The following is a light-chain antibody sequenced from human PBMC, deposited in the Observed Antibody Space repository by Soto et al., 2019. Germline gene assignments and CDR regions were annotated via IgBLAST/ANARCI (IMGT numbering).Light chain of an antibody. Sequence: DIQMTQSPSSLSASVGDRVTITCRASQSITSYLNWYQQKPGKAPNLLIYAASNLQSGVPSRFSGSGSGTDFTLTISSLHPEDFATYYCQQSYTTPLTCGQGTKVEIK. CDR3: QQSYTTPLT. V-gene: IGKV1-39*01. J-gene: IGKJ1*01. CDR1: QSITSY. CDR2: AAS.